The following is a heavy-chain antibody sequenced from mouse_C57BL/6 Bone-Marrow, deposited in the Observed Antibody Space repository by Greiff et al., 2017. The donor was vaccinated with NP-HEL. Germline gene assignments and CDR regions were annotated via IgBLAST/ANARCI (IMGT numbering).Heavy chain of an antibody. J-gene: IGHJ3*01. Sequence: EVKLVESGEGLVKPGGSLKLSCAASGFTFSSYAMSWVRQTPEKRLEWVAYISSGGDYIYYADTVKGRFTISRDNARNTLYLQMSSLKSEDTAMYYCTRGLRYQAWFAYWGQGTLVTVSA. V-gene: IGHV5-9-1*02. CDR2: ISSGGDYI. CDR1: GFTFSSYA. D-gene: IGHD1-1*01. CDR3: TRGLRYQAWFAY.